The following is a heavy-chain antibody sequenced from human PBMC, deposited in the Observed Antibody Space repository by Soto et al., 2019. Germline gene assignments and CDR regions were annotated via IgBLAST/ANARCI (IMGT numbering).Heavy chain of an antibody. CDR1: GFTVSSYA. J-gene: IGHJ5*02. Sequence: GGSLRLSCAASGFTVSSYAMHWVRQAQGKGLEGVAGISNEGSNKYYAHSVKSRFTISRDNPKIALSLTMNSVTAEVTAVYYGAGLPSPPRPGCIGPCGQGTVVT. D-gene: IGHD2-2*01. CDR2: ISNEGSNK. V-gene: IGHV3-30-3*01. CDR3: AGLPSPPRPGCIGP.